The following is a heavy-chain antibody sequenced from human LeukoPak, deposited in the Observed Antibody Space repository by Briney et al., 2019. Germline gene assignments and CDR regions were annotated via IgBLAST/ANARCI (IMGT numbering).Heavy chain of an antibody. CDR3: AKEGNDIMITFGGVIVGSFFDY. CDR1: GFTFSSYA. Sequence: GGSLRLSCAASGFTFSSYAMSWVRQAPGKGLEWVSAISGSGGSTYYADSVKGRFTISRDNSKNTLYLQTNSLRAEDTAVYYCAKEGNDIMITFGGVIVGSFFDYWGQGTLVTVSS. J-gene: IGHJ4*02. CDR2: ISGSGGST. D-gene: IGHD3-16*02. V-gene: IGHV3-23*01.